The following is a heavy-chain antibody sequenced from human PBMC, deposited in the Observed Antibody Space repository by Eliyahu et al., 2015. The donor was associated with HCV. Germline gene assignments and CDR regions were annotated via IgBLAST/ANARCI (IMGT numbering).Heavy chain of an antibody. Sequence: QVLLQESGPGLVKPSDTLSLTCAVXGYSIXSNNWWGWIRQPPGKGLEWIGNIYYSGSTYYSPSLKSRVTMSLDTSKNQVSLKLRSVTAVDTAVYYCARTWGSNYYYAMDVWGQGTTVTVSS. CDR2: IYYSGST. D-gene: IGHD7-27*01. CDR1: GYSIXSNNW. V-gene: IGHV4-28*01. J-gene: IGHJ6*02. CDR3: ARTWGSNYYYAMDV.